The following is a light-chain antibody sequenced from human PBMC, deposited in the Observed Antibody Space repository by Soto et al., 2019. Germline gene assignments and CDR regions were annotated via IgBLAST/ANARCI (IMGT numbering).Light chain of an antibody. J-gene: IGKJ3*01. CDR3: QLYNS. V-gene: IGKV1-5*01. CDR1: QSISSW. Sequence: DIQMTQSTSTLSASVGDRVTITCRASQSISSWLAWYQQKPGKAPKLLIYDASSLESGVPSRFSGSGSGTEFTLTISSLQPDDFATYYCQLYNSFGPGTKVDI. CDR2: DAS.